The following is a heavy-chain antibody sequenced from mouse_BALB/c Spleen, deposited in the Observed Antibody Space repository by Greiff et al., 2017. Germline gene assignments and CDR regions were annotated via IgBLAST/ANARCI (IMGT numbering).Heavy chain of an antibody. CDR3: ARSGVFITTVVGDY. CDR1: GYTFTSYT. J-gene: IGHJ2*01. Sequence: QVHVKQSGAELARPGASVKMSCKASGYTFTSYTMHWVKQRPGQGLEWIGYINPSSGYTNYNQKFKDKATLTADKSSSTAYMQLSSLTSEDSAVYYCARSGVFITTVVGDYWGQGTTLTVSS. D-gene: IGHD1-1*01. V-gene: IGHV1-4*01. CDR2: INPSSGYT.